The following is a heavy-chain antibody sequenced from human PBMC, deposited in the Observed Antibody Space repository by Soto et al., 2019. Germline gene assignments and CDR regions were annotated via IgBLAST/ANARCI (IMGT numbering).Heavy chain of an antibody. CDR2: IYYRGST. J-gene: IGHJ4*02. Sequence: QVQLQESGPGLVKPSQTLSLTCTVSGGSINSGNSYWSWIRQPPGKGLEWIGFIYYRGSTYYNPTLQNRVAMSIDTSKNQFSLKLSSVTAADTAVYYCAREKIDSSVYYFDYWGQGTLATVSS. CDR3: AREKIDSSVYYFDY. CDR1: GGSINSGNSY. V-gene: IGHV4-30-4*01. D-gene: IGHD3-22*01.